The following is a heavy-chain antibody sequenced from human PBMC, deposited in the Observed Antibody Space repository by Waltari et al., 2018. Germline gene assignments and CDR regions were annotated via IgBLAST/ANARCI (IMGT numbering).Heavy chain of an antibody. Sequence: EVHLLESGGGLVQPGGSLRLSCAASGCPLASHALSGVRLAPGKGLEWVSGLNGSGGKTHYAASVKGRFTISRDNSKNTVYLQMSGLRVEDTAVYYCAKHLEYSGSWGLDYWGQGTLITVSS. J-gene: IGHJ4*02. V-gene: IGHV3-23*01. CDR3: AKHLEYSGSWGLDY. CDR1: GCPLASHA. CDR2: LNGSGGKT. D-gene: IGHD6-25*01.